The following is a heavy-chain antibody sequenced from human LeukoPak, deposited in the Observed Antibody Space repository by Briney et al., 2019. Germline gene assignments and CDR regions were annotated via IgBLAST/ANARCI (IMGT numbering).Heavy chain of an antibody. CDR1: GFTFSSYW. CDR3: ARSITMIVVDPLFYMDV. D-gene: IGHD3-22*01. Sequence: GGSLRLSCAASGFTFSSYWMSWVRQAPGKGLEWVANIKQDGSEKYYVDSVKGRFTISRDNAKNSLYLQMNSLRAEDTAVYYCARSITMIVVDPLFYMDVWGKGTTVTVSS. CDR2: IKQDGSEK. J-gene: IGHJ6*03. V-gene: IGHV3-7*01.